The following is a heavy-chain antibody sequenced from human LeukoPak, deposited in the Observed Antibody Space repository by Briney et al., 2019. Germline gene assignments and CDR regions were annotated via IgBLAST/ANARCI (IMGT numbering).Heavy chain of an antibody. Sequence: PGGSLRLSCVASGFTFSSYSMNWVRQAPGKGLEWVSYISSSSSTIYYADSVKGRFTISRDNAKNLLYLQMNSLRDEDTAVYYCARVGYAFDIWGQGTMVTVSS. J-gene: IGHJ3*02. V-gene: IGHV3-48*02. CDR1: GFTFSSYS. CDR3: ARVGYAFDI. CDR2: ISSSSSTI.